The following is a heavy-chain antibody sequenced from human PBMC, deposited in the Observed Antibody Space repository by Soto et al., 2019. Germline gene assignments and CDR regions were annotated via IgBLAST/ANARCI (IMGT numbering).Heavy chain of an antibody. V-gene: IGHV3-23*01. CDR1: GFTFSAYT. CDR3: AKRHTTVATPANYFDY. CDR2: IVSGGTT. Sequence: GSLRLSCAASGFTFSAYTMNWVRQAPGKGLDWVSAIVSGGTTYYADSVKGRFTIFRDDSTNTLYLQMNNLRAEDTALYYCAKRHTTVATPANYFDYWGQGTLVTVS. D-gene: IGHD1-1*01. J-gene: IGHJ4*02.